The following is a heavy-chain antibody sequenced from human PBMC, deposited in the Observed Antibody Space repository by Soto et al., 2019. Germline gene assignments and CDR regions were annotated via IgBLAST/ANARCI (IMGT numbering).Heavy chain of an antibody. V-gene: IGHV3-48*02. J-gene: IGHJ4*02. D-gene: IGHD2-15*01. CDR1: GFIFNTYS. Sequence: EVQLVESGGGLIQPGGSLRLSCAASGFIFNTYSMNWVRQAPGKGLEWVSYISGSSQTIFYADSVRGLFTISRDNANNSTYLQMVSLRDEDPAVYYCARTLSWRRGPVDSWGQGTLVTVSS. CDR2: ISGSSQTI. CDR3: ARTLSWRRGPVDS.